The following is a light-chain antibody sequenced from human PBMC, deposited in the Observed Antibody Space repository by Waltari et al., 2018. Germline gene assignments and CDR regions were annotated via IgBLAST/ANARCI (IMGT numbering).Light chain of an antibody. CDR3: QQSYSTRRT. CDR1: QSISSY. J-gene: IGKJ1*01. Sequence: DIQMTQSPSSLSASVGDRVTITCRASQSISSYLNWYQQKPGKAPKLLIYAASSLQSGVPSRFSGSGSGTGFTLTISSLQPEDFATYYCQQSYSTRRTFGQGTKVEIK. CDR2: AAS. V-gene: IGKV1-39*01.